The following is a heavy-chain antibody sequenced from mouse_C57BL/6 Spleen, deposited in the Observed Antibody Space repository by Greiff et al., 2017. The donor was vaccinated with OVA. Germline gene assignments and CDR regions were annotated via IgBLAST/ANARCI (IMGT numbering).Heavy chain of an antibody. J-gene: IGHJ2*01. CDR1: GFTFSDYG. CDR2: ISSGSSTI. V-gene: IGHV5-17*01. D-gene: IGHD4-1*01. CDR3: ARSRDWEGYFDY. Sequence: DVHLVESGGGLVKPGGSLKLSCAASGFTFSDYGMHWVRQAPEKGLEWVAYISSGSSTIYYADTVKGRFTISRDNAKNTLFLQMTSLRSEDTAMYYCARSRDWEGYFDYWGQGTTLTVSS.